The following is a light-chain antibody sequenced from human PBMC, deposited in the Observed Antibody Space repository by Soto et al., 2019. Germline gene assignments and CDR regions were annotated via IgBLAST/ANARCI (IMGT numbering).Light chain of an antibody. CDR1: SSNFASNS. CDR3: VIWDDNLSCVL. V-gene: IGLV1-47*01. Sequence: QSVLTQPPSASGTPGQRVTISCSGSSSNFASNSVYWYQQVPGTAPKLLIYKSNQRPSGVADRFSGSKSGTSASLAISGLRSEDEADYYCVIWDDNLSCVLFGGGTKLTVL. CDR2: KSN. J-gene: IGLJ2*01.